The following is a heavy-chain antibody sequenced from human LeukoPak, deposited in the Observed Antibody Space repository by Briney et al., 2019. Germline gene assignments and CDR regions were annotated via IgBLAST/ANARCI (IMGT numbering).Heavy chain of an antibody. J-gene: IGHJ4*02. V-gene: IGHV3-23*01. CDR3: AKGESTTGAGMGDY. CDR2: ISSSGAST. Sequence: GGSLRPSCAVSGFTFSSYAMNWVRQAPGRGLEWVSGISSSGASTYYADSLKGRFTISRDNSKNTLYLQMNSLRAEDTATYYCAKGESTTGAGMGDYWGQGTLVTVSS. D-gene: IGHD4-17*01. CDR1: GFTFSSYA.